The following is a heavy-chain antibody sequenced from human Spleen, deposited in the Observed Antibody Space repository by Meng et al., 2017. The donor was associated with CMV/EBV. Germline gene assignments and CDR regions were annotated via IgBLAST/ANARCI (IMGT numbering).Heavy chain of an antibody. V-gene: IGHV3-7*01. CDR1: GFTFSSYW. Sequence: GESLKISCAASGFTFSSYWMSWVRQAPGKGLEWVANIKQDGSEKYYVYSVKGRFTISRDNAKNSLYLQTNSLRAEDTAVYYCARAGDYCSSTSCYRDYYYYGMDVWGQGTTVTVSS. CDR2: IKQDGSEK. J-gene: IGHJ6*02. D-gene: IGHD2-2*01. CDR3: ARAGDYCSSTSCYRDYYYYGMDV.